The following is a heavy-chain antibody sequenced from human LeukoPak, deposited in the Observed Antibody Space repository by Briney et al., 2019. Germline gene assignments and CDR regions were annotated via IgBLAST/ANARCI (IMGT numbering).Heavy chain of an antibody. D-gene: IGHD3-10*01. CDR2: INPNSGGT. CDR1: GYTFTGYY. Sequence: ASVKVSCKASGYTFTGYYMHRVRQAPGQGLEWMGWINPNSGGTNYAQKFQGRVTMTRDTSISTAYMELSRLRSDDTAVYYCARNPVTMVRGVIRDWFDPWGQGTLVTVSS. CDR3: ARNPVTMVRGVIRDWFDP. J-gene: IGHJ5*02. V-gene: IGHV1-2*02.